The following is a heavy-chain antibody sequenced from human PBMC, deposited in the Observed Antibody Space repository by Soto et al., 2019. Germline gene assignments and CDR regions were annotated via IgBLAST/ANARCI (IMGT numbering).Heavy chain of an antibody. J-gene: IGHJ4*02. CDR2: ISGSGGST. Sequence: ESGGGLVQPGGSLRLSCAASGFTFSSYAMSWVRQAPGKGLEWVSAISGSGGSTYYADSVKGRFTISRDNSKNTLYLQMNSLRAEDTAVYYCANEDDCSGGSCFSPSAFDYWGQGTLVTVSS. CDR3: ANEDDCSGGSCFSPSAFDY. V-gene: IGHV3-23*01. D-gene: IGHD2-15*01. CDR1: GFTFSSYA.